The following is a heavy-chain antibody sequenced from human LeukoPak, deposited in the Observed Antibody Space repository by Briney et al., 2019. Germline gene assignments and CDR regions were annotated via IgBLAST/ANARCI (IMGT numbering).Heavy chain of an antibody. V-gene: IGHV4-39*01. CDR3: ASSPD. J-gene: IGHJ4*02. Sequence: SETLSLTCSVSGGSISSSSYFWGWIRQPPGKGLEWIGSIYYSGSTYSNPSLKSRVTISVDASKSQFSLKLSSVTAADTAVYYCASSPDWGQGTLVTVSS. CDR2: IYYSGST. CDR1: GGSISSSSYF.